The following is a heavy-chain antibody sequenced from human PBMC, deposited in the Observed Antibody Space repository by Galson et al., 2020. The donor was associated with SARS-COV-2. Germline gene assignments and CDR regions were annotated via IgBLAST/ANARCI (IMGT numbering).Heavy chain of an antibody. Sequence: GESLKIPCAASGFPFRHCWMHWVRQAPGKGLVWVSRINCDGSSTSYADSVKGRFTIPRENAKHKLYLQMNSLRAGDTAVYYCARVGTRSGLKYYLDQWGQGTLVTVSS. CDR1: GFPFRHCW. V-gene: IGHV3-74*01. J-gene: IGHJ4*02. D-gene: IGHD5-12*01. CDR2: INCDGSST. CDR3: ARVGTRSGLKYYLDQ.